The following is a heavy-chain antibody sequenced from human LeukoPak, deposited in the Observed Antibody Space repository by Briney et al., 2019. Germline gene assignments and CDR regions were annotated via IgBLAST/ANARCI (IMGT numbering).Heavy chain of an antibody. J-gene: IGHJ4*02. V-gene: IGHV3-33*01. CDR3: ARDVHTSIYSPSDY. Sequence: GRSLRLSCAASGFIFSNYGMHWVRQAPGKGLEWVAIIWYDGSNAYYADSVKGRFTISRDNSKNTLYLQMNSLRAEDTAVYYCARDVHTSIYSPSDYWGQGTLVTVSS. CDR1: GFIFSNYG. CDR2: IWYDGSNA. D-gene: IGHD3-3*02.